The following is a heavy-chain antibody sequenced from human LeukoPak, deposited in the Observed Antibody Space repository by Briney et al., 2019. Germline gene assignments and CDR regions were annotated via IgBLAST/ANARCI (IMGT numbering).Heavy chain of an antibody. J-gene: IGHJ6*02. CDR2: ISSSSSYI. V-gene: IGHV3-21*01. CDR1: GFTISSYS. CDR3: ARDLGSGMYYYGMDV. Sequence: PGGSLRLSCAASGFTISSYSMNWVRQAPGKGLEWVSSISSSSSYIYYADSVKGRFTISRDNAKNSLYLQMNSLRVEDTAVYYCARDLGSGMYYYGMDVWGQGTTVTVSS. D-gene: IGHD1-26*01.